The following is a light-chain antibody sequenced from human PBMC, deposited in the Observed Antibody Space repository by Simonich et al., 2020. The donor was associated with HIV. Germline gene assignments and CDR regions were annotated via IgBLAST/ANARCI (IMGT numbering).Light chain of an antibody. J-gene: IGKJ2*01. Sequence: DIVMTQSPDSLAVSLGERATINCKSSQSVLYSSNNKNYLAWYQQKPGQPPNLLIYWASTREFGVPDRVSGSGSGTDFTLTISSLQAEDVAVYYCQQYYDTPYTFGQGTKLEIK. V-gene: IGKV4-1*01. CDR1: QSVLYSSNNKNY. CDR2: WAS. CDR3: QQYYDTPYT.